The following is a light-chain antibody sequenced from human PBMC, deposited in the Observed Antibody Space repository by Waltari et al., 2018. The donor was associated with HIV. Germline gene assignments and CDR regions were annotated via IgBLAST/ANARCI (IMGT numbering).Light chain of an antibody. J-gene: IGLJ1*01. CDR3: CSYAGSNTYL. CDR1: SSDVGSYHY. Sequence: SALTQPASVSGFPGQSITISCTGSSSDVGSYHYVSWYQQHPGKAPKLLIYDVSKRPSGVSNLFAGSKSGNTASLTISGLQAEDEADYYCCSYAGSNTYLFGTGTEVTVL. CDR2: DVS. V-gene: IGLV2-23*02.